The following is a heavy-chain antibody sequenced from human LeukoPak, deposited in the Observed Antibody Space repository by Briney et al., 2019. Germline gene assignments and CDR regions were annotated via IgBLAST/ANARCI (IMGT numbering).Heavy chain of an antibody. CDR3: ASHYYYDSSGLT. V-gene: IGHV4-34*01. Sequence: KSSETLSLTCAVYGGSFSGYYWSCIRQPPGKGLEWIGESNHSGSTKYNPSLKSRVTISVDTSKNQFSLKLSPVTAADTAVYYCASHYYYDSSGLTWGQGTLVTVSS. CDR1: GGSFSGYY. CDR2: SNHSGST. D-gene: IGHD3-22*01. J-gene: IGHJ4*02.